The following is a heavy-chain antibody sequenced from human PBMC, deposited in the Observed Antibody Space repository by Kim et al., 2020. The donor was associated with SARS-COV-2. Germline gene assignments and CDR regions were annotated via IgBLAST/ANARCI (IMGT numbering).Heavy chain of an antibody. D-gene: IGHD2-21*01. CDR2: ISGGGGST. CDR3: AKDGASCGGDCYPSPNDY. V-gene: IGHV3-23*01. Sequence: GGSLRLSCAASGFTFSSYAMSWVRQAPGKGLEWVSAISGGGGSTYYADSVKGRFTISRDNSKNTLYLQMNSLRAEDTAVYSCAKDGASCGGDCYPSPNDYWGQGTLVPVSS. CDR1: GFTFSSYA. J-gene: IGHJ4*02.